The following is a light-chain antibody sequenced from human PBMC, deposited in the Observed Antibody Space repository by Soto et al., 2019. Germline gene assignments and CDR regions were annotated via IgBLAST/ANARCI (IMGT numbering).Light chain of an antibody. CDR2: EVD. J-gene: IGLJ1*01. Sequence: QSALTQPASVSGSPGQSITISCTGTSSDVGRYNYVAWYQQHPGKAPKLMIYEVDNRPSGVSNRFSGSKSGNTASLTISGLQAEDEADYYCSSYTTSSTVYVFGTGTKVTVL. CDR3: SSYTTSSTVYV. CDR1: SSDVGRYNY. V-gene: IGLV2-14*01.